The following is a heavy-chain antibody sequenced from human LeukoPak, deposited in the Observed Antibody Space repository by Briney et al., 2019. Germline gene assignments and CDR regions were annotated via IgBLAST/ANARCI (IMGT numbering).Heavy chain of an antibody. CDR3: ARLGPRRDGYNYVGLIYY. CDR2: IYYSRST. V-gene: IGHV4-39*01. J-gene: IGHJ4*02. D-gene: IGHD5-24*01. Sequence: SETLSLTCTVSGGSISSCSYYWGWSREPPGKGLAWIRGIYYSRSTYYNPSLKSRVTISVDTSKKQFFLKLSSVTAADTAVYYCARLGPRRDGYNYVGLIYYWGQGTLVTVSS. CDR1: GGSISSCSYY.